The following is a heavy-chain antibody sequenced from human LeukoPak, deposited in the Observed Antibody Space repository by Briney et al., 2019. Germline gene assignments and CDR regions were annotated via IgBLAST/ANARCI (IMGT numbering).Heavy chain of an antibody. J-gene: IGHJ3*02. CDR1: GFTFSSYG. V-gene: IGHV3-30*03. D-gene: IGHD5-24*01. Sequence: PGGSLRLSCAASGFTFSSYGMHWVRQAPGKGLEWVAVISYDGSNKYYADSVKGRFTISRDNSKNTLYLQMNSLRAEDTAVYYCAREAVGDGYNFDADAFDIWGQGTMVTVSS. CDR3: AREAVGDGYNFDADAFDI. CDR2: ISYDGSNK.